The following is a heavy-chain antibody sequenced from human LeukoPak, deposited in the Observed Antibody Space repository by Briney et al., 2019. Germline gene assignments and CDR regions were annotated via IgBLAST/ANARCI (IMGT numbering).Heavy chain of an antibody. CDR2: IRYDGSNK. Sequence: PGGSLRLSCAASGFTVSSNYMSWVRQAPGKGLEWVAFIRYDGSNKYYADSVKGRFTISRDNSKNTLYLQMNSLRAEDTAVYYCAKDRSYDFWSGSFDYWGQGTLVTVSS. D-gene: IGHD3-3*01. CDR1: GFTVSSNY. J-gene: IGHJ4*02. CDR3: AKDRSYDFWSGSFDY. V-gene: IGHV3-30*02.